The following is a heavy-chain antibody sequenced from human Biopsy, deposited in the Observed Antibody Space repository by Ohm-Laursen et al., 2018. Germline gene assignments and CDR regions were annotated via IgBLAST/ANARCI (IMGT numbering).Heavy chain of an antibody. D-gene: IGHD6-19*01. V-gene: IGHV4-4*07. Sequence: GTLSLTCSVSGGSTNDYFWSWIRQPAGETLEWIGRIYSSGGSSYNPSLKSRISMSMDTSNNQFSLTLTSVTTADTAVYYCARTPGKAVAGRFLDLWGRGTLVTVSS. CDR2: IYSSGGS. CDR3: ARTPGKAVAGRFLDL. CDR1: GGSTNDYF. J-gene: IGHJ2*01.